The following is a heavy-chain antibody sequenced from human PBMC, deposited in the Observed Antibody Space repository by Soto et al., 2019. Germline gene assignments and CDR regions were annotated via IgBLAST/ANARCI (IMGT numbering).Heavy chain of an antibody. Sequence: QVRLVQSGAEVMRPGAAVTLSCRATGYTFSIHYRHWVRHATGQGLEWMGLINPSVRTTSYAQRCQRRVSLAGDTSTTTVFMDLSGRTSHDTATYWCARDLLLPGEPKGYCSGGACNCPPGGMDVWGQGTTVTVSS. CDR3: ARDLLLPGEPKGYCSGGACNCPPGGMDV. V-gene: IGHV1-46*01. CDR1: GYTFSIHY. J-gene: IGHJ6*02. D-gene: IGHD2-15*01. CDR2: INPSVRTT.